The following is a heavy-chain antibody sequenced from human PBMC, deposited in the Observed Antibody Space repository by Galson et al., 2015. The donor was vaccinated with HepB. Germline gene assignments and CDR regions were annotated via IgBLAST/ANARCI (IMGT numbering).Heavy chain of an antibody. D-gene: IGHD3-22*01. CDR1: GYLTNYY. Sequence: SVKVSCKASGYLTNYYMHWVRQAPGQGLECMGIINLSGGSTSYAQKFQGRVTMTRDTSTSTIYMELSNLRSEDTAAYYCVKMDYYNSSGYIPLWGQGTLVTVSS. J-gene: IGHJ4*02. V-gene: IGHV1-46*01. CDR2: INLSGGST. CDR3: VKMDYYNSSGYIPL.